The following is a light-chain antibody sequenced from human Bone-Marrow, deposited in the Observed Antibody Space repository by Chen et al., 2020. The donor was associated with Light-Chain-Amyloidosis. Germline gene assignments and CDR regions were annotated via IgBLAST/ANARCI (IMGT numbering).Light chain of an antibody. J-gene: IGLJ3*02. CDR3: QVWDRSSDRPV. CDR1: NIGSTS. Sequence: SYVLTQPSSVSVAPGQTATIACGGNNIGSTSVHWYQQTPGQAPLLVVYDDSDRPSGIPERCSGTTAGNTATLTIRRVEAGDEADYYCQVWDRSSDRPVFGGGTKLTVL. V-gene: IGLV3-21*02. CDR2: DDS.